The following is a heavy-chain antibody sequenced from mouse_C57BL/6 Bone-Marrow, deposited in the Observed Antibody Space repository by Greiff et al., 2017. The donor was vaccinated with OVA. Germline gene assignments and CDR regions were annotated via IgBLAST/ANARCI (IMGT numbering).Heavy chain of an antibody. V-gene: IGHV1-50*01. J-gene: IGHJ2*01. CDR1: GYTFTSYW. CDR2: IDPSDSYT. CDR3: ASSYLGY. Sequence: QVQLQQPGAELVKPGASVKLSCKASGYTFTSYWMQWVKQRPGQGLEWIGEIDPSDSYTNYNQKFKGKATLTVDNSSSTAYMQLSSLTSEDSAVYYCASSYLGYWGQGTTLTVSS.